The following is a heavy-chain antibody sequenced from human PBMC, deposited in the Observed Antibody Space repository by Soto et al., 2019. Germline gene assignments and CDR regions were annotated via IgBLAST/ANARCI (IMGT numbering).Heavy chain of an antibody. J-gene: IGHJ4*02. CDR1: GFALSGYW. CDR2: INPDGTLK. V-gene: IGHV3-7*03. D-gene: IGHD2-21*02. Sequence: EVQLVESGGGLVQPGGSLRLFCAASGFALSGYWMTWVRQAPGKGLEWVASINPDGTLKYYVDSVKGRFTISRDNADNSLFLQMISLRVEDTAVYYCARWESGDWYLGIWGQGTLVTVSS. CDR3: ARWESGDWYLGI.